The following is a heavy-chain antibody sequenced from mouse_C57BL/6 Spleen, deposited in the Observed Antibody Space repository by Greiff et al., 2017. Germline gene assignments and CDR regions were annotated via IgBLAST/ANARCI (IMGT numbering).Heavy chain of an antibody. CDR3: ARYSGNYDAMDY. V-gene: IGHV1-7*01. D-gene: IGHD2-1*01. CDR1: GYTFTSYW. J-gene: IGHJ4*01. CDR2: INPSSGYT. Sequence: VQLQQSGAELAKPGASVKLSCKASGYTFTSYWMHWVKQRPGQGLEWIGYINPSSGYTKYNQKFKDKATLTEDKSSSTAYMQLSSLTYEDSAVYYCARYSGNYDAMDYWGQGTSVTVSS.